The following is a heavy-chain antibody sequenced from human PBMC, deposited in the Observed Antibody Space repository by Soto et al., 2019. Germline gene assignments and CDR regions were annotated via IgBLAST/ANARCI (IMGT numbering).Heavy chain of an antibody. V-gene: IGHV4-30-4*01. J-gene: IGHJ6*02. D-gene: IGHD3-3*01. Sequence: SETLSLTCTVSGGSISSGGYYWSWIRQPPGKGLEWIGYIYYSGSTYYNPSLKSRVTISVDTSKNQFSLKLSSVTAADTAVYYCARGPVWSGYYTASYYYGMDVWGQGTTVTVSS. CDR2: IYYSGST. CDR1: GGSISSGGYY. CDR3: ARGPVWSGYYTASYYYGMDV.